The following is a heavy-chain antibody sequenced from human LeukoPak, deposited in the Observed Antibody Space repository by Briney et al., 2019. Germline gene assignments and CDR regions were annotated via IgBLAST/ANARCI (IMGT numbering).Heavy chain of an antibody. CDR2: INPNSGGT. J-gene: IGHJ5*02. CDR3: ARSGGYCSSTSCYAINWFDP. V-gene: IGHV1-2*02. D-gene: IGHD2-2*01. Sequence: ASVKVSCMASGYTFTGYYMHWVRQAPGQGLEGVGWINPNSGGTNYAQKFQGTGTITRDTFLSTAYMELRRLRSDDTAVYYCARSGGYCSSTSCYAINWFDPWGQGTLVTVSS. CDR1: GYTFTGYY.